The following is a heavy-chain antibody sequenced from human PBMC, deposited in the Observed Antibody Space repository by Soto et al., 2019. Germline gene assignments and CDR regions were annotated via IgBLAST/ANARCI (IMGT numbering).Heavy chain of an antibody. J-gene: IGHJ4*02. Sequence: QLQLQESGPGLVKPSETLSLTCTVSGGSISSSSYYWGWIRQPPGKGLEWIGSIYYSGSTYYNPSLKSRVTISVDTSKIQFSLKLSSVTAADTAVYYCARRYYYDSSGGYFDYWGQGTLVTVSS. CDR1: GGSISSSSYY. CDR2: IYYSGST. D-gene: IGHD3-22*01. CDR3: ARRYYYDSSGGYFDY. V-gene: IGHV4-39*01.